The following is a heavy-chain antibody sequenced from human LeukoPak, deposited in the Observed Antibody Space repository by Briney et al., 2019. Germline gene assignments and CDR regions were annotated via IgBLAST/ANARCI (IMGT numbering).Heavy chain of an antibody. CDR3: ARDPQYYYDSSGYSPGAFDI. J-gene: IGHJ3*02. CDR1: GGSISSYY. D-gene: IGHD3-22*01. CDR2: IYYSGST. Sequence: SETLSLTCTVSGGSISSYYWSWIRQHPGKGLEWIGYIYYSGSTYYNPSLKSRVTISVDTSKNQFSLKLSSVTAADTAVYYCARDPQYYYDSSGYSPGAFDIWGQGRMVTVSS. V-gene: IGHV4-59*06.